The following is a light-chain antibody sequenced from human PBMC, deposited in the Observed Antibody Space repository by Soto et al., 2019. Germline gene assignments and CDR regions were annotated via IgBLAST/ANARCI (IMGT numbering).Light chain of an antibody. J-gene: IGKJ3*01. CDR2: AAS. CDR3: QLYSIWPPS. Sequence: EVVMTQSPATLSVSPGEGATLSCRASQSVGSKVAWYQQKPGQAPRLLISAASTRATGIPASFSGSGSGTEFTLTISILQSEDFAIYYCQLYSIWPPSFGPGTKVDI. CDR1: QSVGSK. V-gene: IGKV3-15*01.